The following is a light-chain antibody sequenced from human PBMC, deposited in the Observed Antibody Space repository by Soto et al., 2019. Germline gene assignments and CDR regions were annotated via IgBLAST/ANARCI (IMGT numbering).Light chain of an antibody. Sequence: ESLLTQSPCTLSLSPGERATLSCRASQSVSSSYLAWYQQKPGHAPSLLIYGASSRATGIPDRLSGSGSGTDFTLTISRLDPEDFAVYYCQQYGSSITFGQGTRLEIK. CDR2: GAS. V-gene: IGKV3-20*01. J-gene: IGKJ5*01. CDR3: QQYGSSIT. CDR1: QSVSSSY.